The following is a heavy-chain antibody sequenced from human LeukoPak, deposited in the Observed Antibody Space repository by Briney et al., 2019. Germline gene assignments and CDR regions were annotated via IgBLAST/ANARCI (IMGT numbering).Heavy chain of an antibody. Sequence: PGGSLRLSCAASGVTFSSYWMSWVRQAPGKGLEWVANIKQDGSEKYYVDSVKGRFTISRDNAKNSLYLQMNSLRAEDTAVYYCARGTTATTWNWFDPWGQGTLVTVSS. J-gene: IGHJ5*02. CDR3: ARGTTATTWNWFDP. D-gene: IGHD4-17*01. CDR2: IKQDGSEK. V-gene: IGHV3-7*01. CDR1: GVTFSSYW.